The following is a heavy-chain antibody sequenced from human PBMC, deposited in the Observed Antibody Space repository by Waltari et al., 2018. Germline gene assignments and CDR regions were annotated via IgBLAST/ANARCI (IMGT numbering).Heavy chain of an antibody. V-gene: IGHV3-48*04. CDR2: ISSSSSTI. CDR1: GFTFSSYS. Sequence: EVQLVESGGGLVQPGGSLRLSCAASGFTFSSYSMNWVRQAPGKGLEWVSYISSSSSTIYYAVSVKGRFTISRDNAKNSLYLQMNSLRAEDTAVYYCARDGVPAANYWYFDLWGRGTLVTVSS. J-gene: IGHJ2*01. CDR3: ARDGVPAANYWYFDL. D-gene: IGHD2-2*01.